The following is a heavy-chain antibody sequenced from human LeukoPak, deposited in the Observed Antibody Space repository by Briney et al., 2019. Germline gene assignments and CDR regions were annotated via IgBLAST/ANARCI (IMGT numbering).Heavy chain of an antibody. V-gene: IGHV3-11*01. J-gene: IGHJ4*02. D-gene: IGHD3-22*01. CDR1: GFTFSDYY. CDR2: ISSSGSTI. Sequence: PGGSLRLSCAASGFTFSDYYMSWIRQAPGKGLEWVSYISSSGSTIYYADSVKGRFTISRDNAKNSLYLQMNSLRAEDTAVYYCARDPSASYDSRGYSPDVLGYWGQGTLVTVSS. CDR3: ARDPSASYDSRGYSPDVLGY.